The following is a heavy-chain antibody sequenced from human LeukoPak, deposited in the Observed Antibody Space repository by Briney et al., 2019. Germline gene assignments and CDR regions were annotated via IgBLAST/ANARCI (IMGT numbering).Heavy chain of an antibody. D-gene: IGHD6-19*01. J-gene: IGHJ4*02. V-gene: IGHV3-30*18. CDR1: GFTFSSYG. CDR2: ISYDGSNK. Sequence: GGSLRFSCAALGFTFSSYGLPWVGQAPGKGLEWVAVISYDGSNKYYADSVKGRFTISRDNSKNTLYLQMNSLRAEDTAVYYCAKEKQWLTYWGQGTLVTVSS. CDR3: AKEKQWLTY.